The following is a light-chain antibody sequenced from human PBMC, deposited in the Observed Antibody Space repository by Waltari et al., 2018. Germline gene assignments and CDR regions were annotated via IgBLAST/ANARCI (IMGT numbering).Light chain of an antibody. J-gene: IGKJ2*01. V-gene: IGKV3-15*01. CDR2: GAS. CDR1: QSIRNN. CDR3: HHYNKRPPSYT. Sequence: EIVMTQSPVTLSVSPGERVTLSCRASQSIRNNLVWYQQKAGQPPRLLIYGASTRAPGLPARFSGSGSGTEFALTISSLQPEDFAVYYCHHYNKRPPSYTFGQGTRLEI.